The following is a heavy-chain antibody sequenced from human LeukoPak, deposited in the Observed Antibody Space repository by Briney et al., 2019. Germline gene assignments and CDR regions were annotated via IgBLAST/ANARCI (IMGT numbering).Heavy chain of an antibody. D-gene: IGHD6-13*01. CDR1: GFTFSSYA. CDR3: AKVPYSSSWCAPEFDY. CDR2: ISGSGGST. Sequence: GGSLRLSCAASGFTFSSYAMSWVRQASGKGLEWVSAISGSGGSTYYADSVKGRFTISRDNSKNTLYLQMNSLRAEDTAVYYCAKVPYSSSWCAPEFDYWGQGTLVTVSS. V-gene: IGHV3-23*01. J-gene: IGHJ4*02.